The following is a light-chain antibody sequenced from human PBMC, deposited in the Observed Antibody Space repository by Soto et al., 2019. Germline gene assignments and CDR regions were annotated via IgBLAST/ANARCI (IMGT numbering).Light chain of an antibody. CDR3: QHYYSSPLT. V-gene: IGKV1-39*01. CDR2: AAS. CDR1: QSISRY. J-gene: IGKJ4*01. Sequence: DIRMTLSPSSLSASVGDRITITCRAGQSISRYLNWYQHKPGKAPKLLINAASSLERGVPSRFSGGGSGTDFTLTISSLQAQDVAVYYCQHYYSSPLTFGGGTKVDIK.